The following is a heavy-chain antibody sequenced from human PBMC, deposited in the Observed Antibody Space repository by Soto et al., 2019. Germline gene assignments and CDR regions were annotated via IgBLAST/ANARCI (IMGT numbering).Heavy chain of an antibody. V-gene: IGHV4-31*03. D-gene: IGHD1-7*01. CDR3: ARGYNWNYVLGNWFDP. CDR2: IYYSGST. CDR1: GGSISSGGYH. J-gene: IGHJ5*02. Sequence: SETLSLTGTVSGGSISSGGYHWSWIRQHPGKGLEWIGYIYYSGSTYYNPSLKSRVTISVDTSKNQFSLKLSSVTAADTAVYYCARGYNWNYVLGNWFDPWGQGTLVTVSS.